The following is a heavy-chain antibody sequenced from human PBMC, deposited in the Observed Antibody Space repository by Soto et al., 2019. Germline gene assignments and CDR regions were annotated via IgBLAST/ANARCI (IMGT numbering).Heavy chain of an antibody. Sequence: KPSETLSLTCTVTGGSINSADYYWTWFRQPPGKGLEWIGYIYHSGATYYNPSLKSRLSISIATSTNQFSLKLSVVTAADTAVYYCATHPYYDFYSGDYMDYWGQGTLVTVSS. CDR1: GGSINSADYY. J-gene: IGHJ4*02. V-gene: IGHV4-30-4*01. D-gene: IGHD3-3*01. CDR2: IYHSGAT. CDR3: ATHPYYDFYSGDYMDY.